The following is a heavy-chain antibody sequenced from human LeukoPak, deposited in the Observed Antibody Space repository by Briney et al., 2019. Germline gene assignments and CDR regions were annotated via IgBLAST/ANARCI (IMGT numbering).Heavy chain of an antibody. CDR1: GGSISSSRYY. CDR3: ARPTPHGRAV. V-gene: IGHV4-39*01. Sequence: SETLSLTCTVSGGSISSSRYYWGWIRQPPGKGLEWIGSIYYSGSTYYNPSLKSRVTISVDTSKNQFSLKLSSVTAADTAVYYCARPTPHGRAVWGKGTTVTVSS. CDR2: IYYSGST. J-gene: IGHJ6*04.